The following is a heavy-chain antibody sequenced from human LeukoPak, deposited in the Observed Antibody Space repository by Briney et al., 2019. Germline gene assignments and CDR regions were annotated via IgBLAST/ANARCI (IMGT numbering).Heavy chain of an antibody. J-gene: IGHJ5*02. V-gene: IGHV3-30*03. D-gene: IGHD6-13*01. CDR3: AREGIAAGFDP. CDR1: GFTFSSYG. CDR2: ISYDGSNK. Sequence: PGGSLRLSCAASGFTFSSYGMHWVRQAPGKGLEWVAVISYDGSNKYYADSVKGRFTISRDNSKNTLYLQMNSLRAEDTAVYYCAREGIAAGFDPRGQGTLVTVSS.